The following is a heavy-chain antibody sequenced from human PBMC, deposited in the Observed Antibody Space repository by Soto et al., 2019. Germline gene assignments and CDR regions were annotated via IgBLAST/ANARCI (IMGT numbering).Heavy chain of an antibody. J-gene: IGHJ5*02. CDR2: IYYSGST. CDR3: ARDRGYDFWSGPNWFDP. Sequence: QVQLQESGPGLVKPSETLSLTCTVSGGSISSYYWSWIRQPPGKGLEWIGYIYYSGSTNYNPSLKSRVTISVDTSKNQFSLKLSSVTAADTAVYYCARDRGYDFWSGPNWFDPWGQGTLVTVSS. CDR1: GGSISSYY. D-gene: IGHD3-3*01. V-gene: IGHV4-59*01.